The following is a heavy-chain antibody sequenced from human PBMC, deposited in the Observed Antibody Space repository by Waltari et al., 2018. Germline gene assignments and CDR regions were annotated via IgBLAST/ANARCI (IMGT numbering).Heavy chain of an antibody. CDR2: ISYDGVIK. J-gene: IGHJ4*02. CDR3: AREATMREYFDY. D-gene: IGHD5-12*01. Sequence: QVQLVESGGGVPQPGRSLRVSRSASGFNFHCCPMDWVRPAPGQGLEWVAFISYDGVIKNYADSVKGRFTISRDNSKNTVYLQMSSLTSADTAVYFCAREATMREYFDYRGQGAQVTVSS. CDR1: GFNFHCCP. V-gene: IGHV3-30*04.